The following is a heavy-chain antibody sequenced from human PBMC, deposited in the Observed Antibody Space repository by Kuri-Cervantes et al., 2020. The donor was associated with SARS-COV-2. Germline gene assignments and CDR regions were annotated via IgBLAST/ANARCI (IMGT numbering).Heavy chain of an antibody. CDR3: ARDRGPGQLLYSAFRWFDP. J-gene: IGHJ5*02. CDR2: IIPIFGTA. D-gene: IGHD2-2*02. Sequence: SVKVSCKASEGTFSSYAISWVRQAPGQGLEWMGGIIPIFGTANYAQKFQGRVTITTDESTSTAYMELSSLRSEDTAVYYCARDRGPGQLLYSAFRWFDPWGQGTLVTVSS. CDR1: EGTFSSYA. V-gene: IGHV1-69*05.